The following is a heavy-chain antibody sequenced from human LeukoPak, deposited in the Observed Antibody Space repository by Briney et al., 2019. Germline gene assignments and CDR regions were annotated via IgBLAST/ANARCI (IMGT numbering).Heavy chain of an antibody. V-gene: IGHV3-21*01. D-gene: IGHD1-14*01. CDR3: ARENHGSFDY. J-gene: IGHJ4*02. CDR1: GFSFSTWS. Sequence: GGSLRLSCAASGFSFSTWSINWVRQAPGKGLEWVSSISSRSRYKYYADSVKGRFTISRDNAENSLFLQMNSLRAEDTAVYYCARENHGSFDYWGQGTLVTVSS. CDR2: ISSRSRYK.